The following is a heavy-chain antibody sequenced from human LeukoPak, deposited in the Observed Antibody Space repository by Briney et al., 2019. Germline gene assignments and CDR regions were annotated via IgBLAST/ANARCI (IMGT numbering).Heavy chain of an antibody. J-gene: IGHJ4*02. D-gene: IGHD6-19*01. CDR1: GFAFSSYG. CDR3: VKDPVASAVAGTNYFDY. CDR2: IRYDGNNK. V-gene: IGHV3-30*02. Sequence: PGGSLRLSCAASGFAFSSYGIHWVRQAPGKGLEWVAFIRYDGNNKYYADSVKGRLTISRDNSKNTLYLQMNSLRAEDTAVYYCVKDPVASAVAGTNYFDYWGQGPLVSVSS.